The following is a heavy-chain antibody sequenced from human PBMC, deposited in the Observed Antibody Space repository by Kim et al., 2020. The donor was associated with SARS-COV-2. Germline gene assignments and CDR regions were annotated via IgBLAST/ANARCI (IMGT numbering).Heavy chain of an antibody. CDR2: IYYSGST. V-gene: IGHV4-59*13. Sequence: SETLSLTCTVSGGSISSYYWSWIRQPPGKGLEWIGYIYYSGSTNYNPSLKSRVTISVDTSKNQFSLKLSSVTAADTAVYYCARSPHYYDILTGYGRRYYYYGMDVWGQGTTVTVSS. CDR3: ARSPHYYDILTGYGRRYYYYGMDV. CDR1: GGSISSYY. J-gene: IGHJ6*02. D-gene: IGHD3-9*01.